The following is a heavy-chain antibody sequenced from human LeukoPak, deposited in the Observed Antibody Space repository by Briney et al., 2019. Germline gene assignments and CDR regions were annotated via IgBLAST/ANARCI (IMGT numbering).Heavy chain of an antibody. V-gene: IGHV4-59*01. D-gene: IGHD3-22*01. CDR1: GGSLNSYY. Sequence: SETLSLTCTVSGGSLNSYYWSWIRQPPGKGLEWIGYVFYSGSTNYNPSLKSRVTISVDTSKNQFSLKLSSVTAADTAVYYCARIRYCDSRGYQGPFDYWGQGTLVTVSS. J-gene: IGHJ4*02. CDR2: VFYSGST. CDR3: ARIRYCDSRGYQGPFDY.